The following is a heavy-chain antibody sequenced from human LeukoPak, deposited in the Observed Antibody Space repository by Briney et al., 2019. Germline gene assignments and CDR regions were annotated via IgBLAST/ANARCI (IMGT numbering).Heavy chain of an antibody. CDR3: ARDENYGGNFGY. Sequence: GASVKVSCKASGGTFSSYAISWVRQAPGQGLEWMGRIIPIFGTANYAQKFQGRVTITTDESTSTAYMELSSLRSEDTAVYYCARDENYGGNFGYWGQGTPVTVSS. CDR2: IIPIFGTA. D-gene: IGHD4-23*01. CDR1: GGTFSSYA. J-gene: IGHJ4*02. V-gene: IGHV1-69*05.